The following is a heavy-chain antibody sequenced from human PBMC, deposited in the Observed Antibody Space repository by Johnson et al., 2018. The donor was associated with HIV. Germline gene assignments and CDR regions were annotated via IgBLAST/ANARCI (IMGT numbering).Heavy chain of an antibody. CDR2: IGTAGDT. D-gene: IGHD3-22*01. J-gene: IGHJ3*02. Sequence: VQLVESGGGLVQPGESLRLSCAASGFTFNNYDMHWVRRATGKGLEWVSAIGTAGDTYYPDSVKGRFTISRENAKNSLYLQMNSLRAGDTAVYYCARGPPYYDSSGGYALDIWGQGTVVAVSS. CDR3: ARGPPYYDSSGGYALDI. CDR1: GFTFNNYD. V-gene: IGHV3-13*01.